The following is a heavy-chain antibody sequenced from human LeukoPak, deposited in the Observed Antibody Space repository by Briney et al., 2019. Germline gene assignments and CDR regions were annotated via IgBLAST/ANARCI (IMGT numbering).Heavy chain of an antibody. D-gene: IGHD1-1*01. CDR3: ARDGMRTTPAYNWFDP. V-gene: IGHV1-18*01. CDR2: ISAYDGKT. CDR1: GYTFTSYG. J-gene: IGHJ5*02. Sequence: GASVKVSCKASGYTFTSYGISWVRQAPGQGLEWMGWISAYDGKTNYAQKLQGRVTMTTDTSTSTAYMELRSLRSDDTAVYYCARDGMRTTPAYNWFDPWGQGTLVTVSS.